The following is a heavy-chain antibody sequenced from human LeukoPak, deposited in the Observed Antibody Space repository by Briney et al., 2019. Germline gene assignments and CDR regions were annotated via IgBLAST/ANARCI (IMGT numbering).Heavy chain of an antibody. CDR2: IYYSGST. CDR1: GGSIRSYY. J-gene: IGHJ4*02. D-gene: IGHD5-24*01. Sequence: SETLSLTCAVSGGSIRSYYWSWIRQPPGKGLEWIGYIYYSGSTYYNPSLKSRVTISVDTSKNQFSLKLSSVTAADTAVYYCARWGGVDGYNTFDYWGQGTLVTVSS. V-gene: IGHV4-59*12. CDR3: ARWGGVDGYNTFDY.